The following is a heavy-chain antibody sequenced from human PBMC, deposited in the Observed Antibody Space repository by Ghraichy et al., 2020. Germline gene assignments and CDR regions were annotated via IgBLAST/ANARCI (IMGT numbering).Heavy chain of an antibody. D-gene: IGHD4-17*01. CDR1: GFIFSSYT. Sequence: GESLNISCAASGFIFSSYTFIWVRQAPGKGLEWVSSISSTSSYIYYAASVRRRFTISRDNARGSVFLQMNNLRAEDTAIYYCAKEGDYGDYYFDSWGQDTPVTVSS. J-gene: IGHJ4*02. V-gene: IGHV3-21*01. CDR2: ISSTSSYI. CDR3: AKEGDYGDYYFDS.